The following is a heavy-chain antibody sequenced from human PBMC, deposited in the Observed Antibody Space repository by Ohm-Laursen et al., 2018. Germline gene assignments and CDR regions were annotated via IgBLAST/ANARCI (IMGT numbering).Heavy chain of an antibody. CDR2: ISSSGSTI. Sequence: SLRLSCAASGFTFSDYYMSWIRQAPGKGLEWASYISSSGSTIYYADSVKGRFTISRDNAKKSLYLQMNSLRAEDTAVYYCARSGFWGTDAFDIWGQGTMVTVSS. V-gene: IGHV3-11*01. D-gene: IGHD7-27*01. CDR1: GFTFSDYY. J-gene: IGHJ3*02. CDR3: ARSGFWGTDAFDI.